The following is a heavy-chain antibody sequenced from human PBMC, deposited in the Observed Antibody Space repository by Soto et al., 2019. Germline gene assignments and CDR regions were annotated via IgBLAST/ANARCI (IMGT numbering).Heavy chain of an antibody. V-gene: IGHV1-8*01. CDR3: ARTPVVVVAATHWFDP. CDR2: MNPNSGNT. Sequence: ASVKVSCKASGYTFTSYDINWVRQATGQGLEWMGRMNPNSGNTGYAQKFQGRVTMTRNTSISTAYMGLSSLRSEDTAVYYCARTPVVVVAATHWFDPWGQGTLVTVSS. CDR1: GYTFTSYD. D-gene: IGHD2-15*01. J-gene: IGHJ5*02.